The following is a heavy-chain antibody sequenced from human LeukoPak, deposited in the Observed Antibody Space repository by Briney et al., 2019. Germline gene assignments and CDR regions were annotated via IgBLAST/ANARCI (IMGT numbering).Heavy chain of an antibody. Sequence: SETLSLTCTVSGGSISSGGYYWSWIRQHPGKGLEWIGYIYYSGSTYYNPSLKSRVTISVDTSKNQFSLKLSSVTAADTAVYYCARGLAAAGFDLDVWGQGTTVTVSS. CDR2: IYYSGST. J-gene: IGHJ6*02. V-gene: IGHV4-31*03. D-gene: IGHD6-13*01. CDR3: ARGLAAAGFDLDV. CDR1: GGSISSGGYY.